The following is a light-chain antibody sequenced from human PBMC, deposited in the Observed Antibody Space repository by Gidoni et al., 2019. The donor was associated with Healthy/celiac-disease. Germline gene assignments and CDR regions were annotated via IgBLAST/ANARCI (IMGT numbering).Light chain of an antibody. CDR3: QQYDNLSWT. Sequence: DIPMTQSPSSLSAYVGDRVTITCQASQDISNYLNWYQKKPGKAPKLMIYDASNLETGVPSRFSGSGSGTDFTFTISSLQPEDIATYYCQQYDNLSWTFGQGTKVEIK. CDR2: DAS. CDR1: QDISNY. J-gene: IGKJ1*01. V-gene: IGKV1-33*01.